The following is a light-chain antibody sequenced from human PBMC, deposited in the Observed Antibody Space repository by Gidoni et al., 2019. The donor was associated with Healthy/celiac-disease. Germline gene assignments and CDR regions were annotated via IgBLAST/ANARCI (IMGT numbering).Light chain of an antibody. CDR3: QQYNNWPPFT. V-gene: IGKV3-15*01. Sequence: IVLTQPPATLSVSPGERATLSCRASQSVSSNLAWYQQKPGQAPRLLIYGASTRATGIPARFSGSGSGTEFTLTISRLQSEDFAVYYCQQYNNWPPFTFGPGTKVDIK. CDR1: QSVSSN. CDR2: GAS. J-gene: IGKJ3*01.